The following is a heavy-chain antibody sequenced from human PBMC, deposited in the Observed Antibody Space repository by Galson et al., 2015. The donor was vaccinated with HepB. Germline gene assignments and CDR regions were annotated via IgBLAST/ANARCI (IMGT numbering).Heavy chain of an antibody. CDR1: GFTFYNYW. Sequence: SLRLSCAASGFTFYNYWMHWVRQAPGKGLVWVSRIRGDGSITEYADSVKGRFTISRDNAKNTLYLQLNSLRAEDTAVYYCARDSSGSTVGYWGQGTLVTVSS. CDR3: ARDSSGSTVGY. D-gene: IGHD6-13*01. V-gene: IGHV3-74*01. J-gene: IGHJ4*02. CDR2: IRGDGSIT.